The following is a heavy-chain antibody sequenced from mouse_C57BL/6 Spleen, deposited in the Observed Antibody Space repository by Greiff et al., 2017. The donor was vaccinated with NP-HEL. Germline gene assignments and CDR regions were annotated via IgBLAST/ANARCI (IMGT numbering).Heavy chain of an antibody. CDR2: IDPSDSYT. J-gene: IGHJ2*01. CDR1: GYTFTSYW. D-gene: IGHD1-1*01. V-gene: IGHV1-69*01. Sequence: VQLQQPGAELVMPGASVKLSCKASGYTFTSYWMHWVKQRPGQGLEWIGEIDPSDSYTNYNQKFKGKSTLTVDKSSSTAYMQLSSLTSEDSAVYYCARRSSYVDYWGQGTTLTVSS. CDR3: ARRSSYVDY.